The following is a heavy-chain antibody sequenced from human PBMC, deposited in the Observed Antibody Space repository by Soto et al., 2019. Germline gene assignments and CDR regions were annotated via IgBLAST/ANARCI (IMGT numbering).Heavy chain of an antibody. D-gene: IGHD3-10*01. CDR1: GFIFSDYY. CDR3: AREIDTTVRGIVISDGMDV. CDR2: ISRSGATI. Sequence: GGSLRLSCAASGFIFSDYYMSWIRQAPGKGLEWVSYISRSGATIFCADSVKGRFTISRDNAKNSLYLQMNSLRAEDTAVYYCAREIDTTVRGIVISDGMDVWGQGTTVTVSS. J-gene: IGHJ6*02. V-gene: IGHV3-11*01.